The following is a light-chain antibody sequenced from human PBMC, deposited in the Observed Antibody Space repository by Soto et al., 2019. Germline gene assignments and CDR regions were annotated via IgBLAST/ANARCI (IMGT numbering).Light chain of an antibody. J-gene: IGKJ4*01. CDR3: QKYNNWPPLT. V-gene: IGKV3-15*01. CDR2: AAS. Sequence: EIVMTQSPATLFVSPGERATLSCRASQSVSSNVAWYQQKPGQAPRLLIYAASTRATGIPARFSGSGSGTEFTLTISSLQSEDFAFYYCQKYNNWPPLTFGEGTKVEIK. CDR1: QSVSSN.